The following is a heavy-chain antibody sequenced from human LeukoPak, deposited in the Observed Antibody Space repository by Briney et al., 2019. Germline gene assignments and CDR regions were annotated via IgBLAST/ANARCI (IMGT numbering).Heavy chain of an antibody. J-gene: IGHJ4*02. CDR2: ISFDGNNE. Sequence: GGSLRLSCAASEXTFSSYAMHWVRQAPGKGLEWVAAISFDGNNEYYADSVKGRFTISRDNSKNTLYLQMNSLRAEDTAVYYCANIIRKYTSGYYYFDYWGQGTLVTVSS. CDR1: EXTFSSYA. V-gene: IGHV3-30-3*01. D-gene: IGHD6-25*01. CDR3: ANIIRKYTSGYYYFDY.